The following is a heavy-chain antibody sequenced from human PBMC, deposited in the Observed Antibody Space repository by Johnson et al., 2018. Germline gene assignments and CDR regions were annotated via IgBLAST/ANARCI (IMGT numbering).Heavy chain of an antibody. D-gene: IGHD2-2*02. CDR3: ARNTPNYMDV. CDR1: GFTVSSNY. V-gene: IGHV3-66*02. CDR2: IYIGGST. Sequence: EVQLVESGGGLVQPGGSLRLSCAASGFTVSSNYMRWVRQAPGKGLEWVSFIYIGGSTYYADSVKGRFTISRDNSKNTLYLQLNSLRPEDTAVYYCARNTPNYMDVWGKGTTVTVSS. J-gene: IGHJ6*03.